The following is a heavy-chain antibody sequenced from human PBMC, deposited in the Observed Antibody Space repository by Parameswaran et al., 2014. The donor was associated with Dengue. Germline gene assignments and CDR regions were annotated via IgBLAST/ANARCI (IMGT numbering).Heavy chain of an antibody. J-gene: IGHJ5*02. CDR3: ARDPTGYLNWFDP. Sequence: WVRQAPGQGLEWMGWINPNSGGTNYAQKFQGRVTMTRDTSISTAYMELSRLRSDDTAVYYCARDPTGYLNWFDPWGQGTLVTVSS. V-gene: IGHV1-2*02. CDR2: INPNSGGT. D-gene: IGHD2-15*01.